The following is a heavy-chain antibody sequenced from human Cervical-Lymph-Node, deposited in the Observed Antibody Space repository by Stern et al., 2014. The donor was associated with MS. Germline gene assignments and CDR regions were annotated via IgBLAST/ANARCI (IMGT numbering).Heavy chain of an antibody. CDR3: ARADYATRPGAY. Sequence: QVQLVESGAEVKKPGASVKVSCTAFGYTLTGYYMHWVRQAPGQGFEWIVRIDPNGGGINYAQKFKGRVTMTRNTSNNTAYMELRRLTSDDTAVYFCARADYATRPGAYSGQGTHVAVSS. J-gene: IGHJ4*02. D-gene: IGHD4-17*01. CDR2: IDPNGGGI. CDR1: GYTLTGYY. V-gene: IGHV1-2*06.